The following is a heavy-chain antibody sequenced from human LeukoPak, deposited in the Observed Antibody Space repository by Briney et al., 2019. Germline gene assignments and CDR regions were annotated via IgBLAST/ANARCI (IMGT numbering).Heavy chain of an antibody. Sequence: SETLSLTCAVYGGSFSGYFWTWIRQPPGKGLEWIGEISDSGSTNYNPSLKSRIIISVDTSQSHFSLRLSSVTAADTAVYYCARGDIADRLGNWGQGTLVTVSS. CDR2: ISDSGST. D-gene: IGHD6-6*01. CDR1: GGSFSGYF. V-gene: IGHV4-34*01. J-gene: IGHJ4*02. CDR3: ARGDIADRLGN.